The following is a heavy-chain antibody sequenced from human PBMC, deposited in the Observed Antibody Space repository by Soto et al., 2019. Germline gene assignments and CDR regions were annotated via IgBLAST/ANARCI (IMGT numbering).Heavy chain of an antibody. CDR3: ARGIATGQLDP. V-gene: IGHV1-3*01. CDR2: INPDNGNT. D-gene: IGHD2-15*01. Sequence: AAVKVSCKASGYTFTRYTMNWVRQAPGQRLEWMGWINPDNGNTKSSQKFQDRVIITRDTSASTAYMDLSSLRSEDTAVYYCARGIATGQLDPWGQGTLVTVYS. J-gene: IGHJ5*02. CDR1: GYTFTRYT.